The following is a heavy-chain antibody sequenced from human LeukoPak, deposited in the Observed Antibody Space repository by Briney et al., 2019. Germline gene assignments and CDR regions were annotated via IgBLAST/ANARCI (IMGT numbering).Heavy chain of an antibody. D-gene: IGHD4-23*01. CDR1: GGSISSITYY. V-gene: IGHV4-39*07. CDR2: MYYRGNT. Sequence: PSETLSLTCTVSGGSISSITYYWGWIRQPPGKGLEWVGHMYYRGNTFYSPSLKSRVTISVDTSKNQFSLKLRSVTAADTAVYYCARAYGGNSQYFQHWGQGTLVTVSS. J-gene: IGHJ1*01. CDR3: ARAYGGNSQYFQH.